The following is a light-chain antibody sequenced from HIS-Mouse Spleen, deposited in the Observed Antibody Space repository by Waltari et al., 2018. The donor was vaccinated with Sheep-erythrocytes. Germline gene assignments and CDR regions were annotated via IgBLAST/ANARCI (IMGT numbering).Light chain of an antibody. J-gene: IGKJ3*01. CDR3: QQRRGFT. CDR2: DAS. CDR1: QSVSSY. Sequence: EIVLTQSPATLSLSLGERATLSCRASQSVSSYLAWYQQKPGQAPRLLIYDASNRATGIPARFSGSGSGTDFTLTISSLEPEDFAVYYCQQRRGFTFGPGTKVDIK. V-gene: IGKV3-11*01.